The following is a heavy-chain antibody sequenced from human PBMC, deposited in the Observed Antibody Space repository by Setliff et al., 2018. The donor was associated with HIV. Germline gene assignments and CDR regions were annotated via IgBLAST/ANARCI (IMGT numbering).Heavy chain of an antibody. V-gene: IGHV3-13*01. D-gene: IGHD6-19*01. CDR1: GFTFSNYD. CDR2: IGTAADT. CDR3: VRAPPSGWHPSFDS. Sequence: LRLSCVASGFTFSNYDMFWVRQGIGKGLEWVSAIGTAADTFYPDSVKGRFTISRENAKNSLYLQMNNLRAGDTAVYYCVRAPPSGWHPSFDSWGRGALVTVSS. J-gene: IGHJ4*02.